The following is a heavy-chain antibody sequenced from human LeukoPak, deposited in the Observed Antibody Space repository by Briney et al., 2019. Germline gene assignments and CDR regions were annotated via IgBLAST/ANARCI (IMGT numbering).Heavy chain of an antibody. D-gene: IGHD6-6*01. CDR3: ARKMSSSSYAPADY. V-gene: IGHV3-23*01. CDR1: GFTFSDYP. Sequence: GGSLRLSCAASGFTFSDYPMRWVRQPPGKGLEWVSIITGSGGYTSYADSMKGRSTVSRDNSKNTVFLQMNSLRVEDSAIYYCARKMSSSSYAPADYWGQGTLVTVSS. J-gene: IGHJ4*02. CDR2: ITGSGGYT.